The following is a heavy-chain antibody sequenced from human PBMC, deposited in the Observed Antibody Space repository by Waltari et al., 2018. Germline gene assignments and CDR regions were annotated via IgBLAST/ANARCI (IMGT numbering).Heavy chain of an antibody. D-gene: IGHD2-8*01. CDR3: ARLDPNGFDDS. Sequence: LQLQESGPGLVKPSETLSLTCFVSGDSMNSRSYSWGWIRQSPGRGRAGVGQMYITGLSEYNPSRRSRVSISIDRSKSQFSLTLTSLTAADTAVYHCARLDPNGFDDSWGQGTLVTVST. V-gene: IGHV4-39*01. CDR2: MYITGLS. J-gene: IGHJ4*02. CDR1: GDSMNSRSYS.